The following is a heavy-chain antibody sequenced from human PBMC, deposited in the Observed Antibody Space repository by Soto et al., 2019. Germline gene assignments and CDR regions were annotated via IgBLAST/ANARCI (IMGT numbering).Heavy chain of an antibody. CDR3: ARDVNGGFCGA. CDR2: ISSRNNDM. V-gene: IGHV3-21*01. J-gene: IGHJ5*02. CDR1: GFTFSSYS. D-gene: IGHD2-21*01. Sequence: EVQLVESGGGLVKPGGSLRLSCAASGFTFSSYSMNWVRQAPGKGLEWVSTISSRNNDMYYVDSVKGRFTISRDNARNSVYLQMNGLRADYTAVYYCARDVNGGFCGAWGQGTLVTVSS.